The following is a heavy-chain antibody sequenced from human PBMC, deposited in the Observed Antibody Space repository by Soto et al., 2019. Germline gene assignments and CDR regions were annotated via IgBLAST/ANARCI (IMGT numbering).Heavy chain of an antibody. J-gene: IGHJ4*02. CDR1: GGSFSGNC. CDR2: INHSGST. D-gene: IGHD3-10*01. Sequence: QVQLQQWGAGLLKPSETLSLTCAVYGGSFSGNCWSWIGQPPGKGLEWIGEINHSGSTNYNPSLKSRVTISVDTSKNQFSLKLSSVTAADTAVYYCARGSHLAITMVRGVREARFDYWGQGTLVTVSS. V-gene: IGHV4-34*01. CDR3: ARGSHLAITMVRGVREARFDY.